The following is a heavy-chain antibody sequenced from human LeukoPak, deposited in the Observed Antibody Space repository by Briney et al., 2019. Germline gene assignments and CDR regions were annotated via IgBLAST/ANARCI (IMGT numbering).Heavy chain of an antibody. V-gene: IGHV3-23*01. D-gene: IGHD1-26*01. CDR3: ARLMGVYFDY. CDR1: GFTFSSYA. J-gene: IGHJ4*02. Sequence: TGGSLRLSCAASGFTFSSYAMSWVRQAPGKGLEWVSAISGSGGSTYYADSVKGRFTISRDNSKNTLYLQMNSLRAEDTAVYYCARLMGVYFDYWGQGTLVTVSS. CDR2: ISGSGGST.